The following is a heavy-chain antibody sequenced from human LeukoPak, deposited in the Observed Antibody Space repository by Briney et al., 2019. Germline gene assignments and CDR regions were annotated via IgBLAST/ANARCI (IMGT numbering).Heavy chain of an antibody. V-gene: IGHV4-61*01. CDR2: IFYSGST. Sequence: PSETLSLTCTVSGDSVSRGSYYWSWIRQPPGKGLEWIGYIFYSGSTTYNPSLKSRVTISIDASKNQFSLKVSSVTAADTAVYYCAREVGATHGWFVPWGQGTLVTVSS. J-gene: IGHJ5*02. CDR1: GDSVSRGSYY. D-gene: IGHD1-26*01. CDR3: AREVGATHGWFVP.